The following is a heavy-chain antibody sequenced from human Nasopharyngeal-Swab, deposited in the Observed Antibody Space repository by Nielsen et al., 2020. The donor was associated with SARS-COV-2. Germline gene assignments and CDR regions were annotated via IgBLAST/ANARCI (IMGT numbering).Heavy chain of an antibody. Sequence: GESLKISCAASGFTVSSYYMSWVRQAPGKGLEWVSVIYSGGSTYYADSVKGRFTISRDNSKNTLYLQMNSLRAEDTAVYYCARGGAYCGGDCYFRAFDIWGQGTMVTVSS. CDR3: ARGGAYCGGDCYFRAFDI. CDR2: IYSGGST. CDR1: GFTVSSYY. J-gene: IGHJ3*02. D-gene: IGHD2-21*02. V-gene: IGHV3-66*01.